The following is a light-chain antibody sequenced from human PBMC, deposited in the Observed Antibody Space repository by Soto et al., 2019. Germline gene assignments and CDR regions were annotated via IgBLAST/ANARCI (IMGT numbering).Light chain of an antibody. CDR3: QQYNTYSWT. CDR1: QSIKSW. V-gene: IGKV1-5*03. J-gene: IGKJ1*01. CDR2: EAS. Sequence: DIQMTQYPSAVSASVGDRVTITCRASQSIKSWLAWYQQKPGKAPKLLIYEASSLESGVPARFGGSGSGTEFTLTISSLQPNDFATYYCQQYNTYSWTFGQGTIVDIK.